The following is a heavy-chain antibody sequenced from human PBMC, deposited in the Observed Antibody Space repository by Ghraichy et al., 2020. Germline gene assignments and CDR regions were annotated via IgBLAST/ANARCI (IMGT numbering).Heavy chain of an antibody. CDR3: LRDYYHNVDDP. J-gene: IGHJ5*02. V-gene: IGHV3-64D*06. Sequence: GGSLRLSCSVSGASFSTFAMHWIRQAPGKGLQYVSGISGSGDYIYYADSVKGRFTISRDYSKNTLYFQMTSLRAEDTAVYYCLRDYYHNVDDPWGQGTLVTVSS. CDR1: GASFSTFA. CDR2: ISGSGDYI. D-gene: IGHD3-22*01.